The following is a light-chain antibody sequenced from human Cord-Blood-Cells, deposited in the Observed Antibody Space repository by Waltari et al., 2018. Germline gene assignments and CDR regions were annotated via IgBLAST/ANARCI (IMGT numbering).Light chain of an antibody. Sequence: QSALTQPASVSGSPGQSITISCTGTSSDVGSYNLVSWYQKHPGKAPKLMIYEGSKRPSGVSNRFSGSKSGNTASLTISGLKAEDEADYYCCSYAGSSTYVFGTGTKVTVL. CDR3: CSYAGSSTYV. J-gene: IGLJ1*01. CDR2: EGS. V-gene: IGLV2-23*01. CDR1: SSDVGSYNL.